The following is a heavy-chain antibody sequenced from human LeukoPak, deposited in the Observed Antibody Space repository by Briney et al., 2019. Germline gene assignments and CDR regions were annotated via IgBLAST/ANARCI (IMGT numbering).Heavy chain of an antibody. V-gene: IGHV4-34*01. Sequence: SETLSLTCAVYGGSFSAYYWSWIRQPPGKGLERIGEINHSGSTNYNPSLKSRVTISVDTSKNQFSLKLSSVTAADTSVYYCARREIVVVPAASFDPWGQGTLVTGSS. J-gene: IGHJ5*02. CDR2: INHSGST. CDR1: GGSFSAYY. CDR3: ARREIVVVPAASFDP. D-gene: IGHD2-2*01.